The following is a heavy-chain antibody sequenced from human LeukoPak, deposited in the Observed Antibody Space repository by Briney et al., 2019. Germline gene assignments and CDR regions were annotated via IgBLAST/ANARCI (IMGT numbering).Heavy chain of an antibody. CDR2: ISRDGSTP. CDR1: GFIFDDSL. Sequence: PGGSLRLSCVASGFIFDDSLMHWVHQAPGKGLEWISLISRDGSTPYYADSVKGRFTISRDNSKNSLFLQMNSLTPEDTAVYYCARGIRGNYFDSWGQGTLVTVSS. V-gene: IGHV3-43*01. D-gene: IGHD3-16*01. CDR3: ARGIRGNYFDS. J-gene: IGHJ4*02.